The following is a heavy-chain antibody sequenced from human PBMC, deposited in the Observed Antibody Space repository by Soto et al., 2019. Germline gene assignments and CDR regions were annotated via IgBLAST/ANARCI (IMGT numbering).Heavy chain of an antibody. CDR1: GYTFTSYG. V-gene: IGHV1-18*01. CDR2: ISAYNGNT. CDR3: ATIGPYCISTSCSIPFDY. J-gene: IGHJ4*02. Sequence: GASVKVSCKASGYTFTSYGISWVRQAPGQGLEWMGWISAYNGNTNYAQKLQGRVTMTEDTSTDTAYMELSSLRSEDTAVYYCATIGPYCISTSCSIPFDYWGQGTLVTVSS. D-gene: IGHD2-2*01.